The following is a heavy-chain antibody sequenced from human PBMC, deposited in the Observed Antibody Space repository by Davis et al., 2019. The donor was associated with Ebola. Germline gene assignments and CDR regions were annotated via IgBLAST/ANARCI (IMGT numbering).Heavy chain of an antibody. CDR3: ARTKRAPPLVGWFDP. D-gene: IGHD3-16*02. CDR1: GGSVRSDVYY. Sequence: SETLSLTCSVSGGSVRSDVYYWSWIRQPPGKGLEWIGSIFYSGTTTYNPSLKSRVIMSEDTSKNRFSLNLSSVTAADTAVYYCARTKRAPPLVGWFDPWGQGTLVTVSS. CDR2: IFYSGTT. J-gene: IGHJ5*02. V-gene: IGHV4-61*03.